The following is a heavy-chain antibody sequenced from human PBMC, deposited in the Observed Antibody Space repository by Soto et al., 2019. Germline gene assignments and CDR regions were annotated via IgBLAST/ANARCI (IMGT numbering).Heavy chain of an antibody. CDR3: ARSPTIKTAIVATISWFDP. CDR1: GYTFTSYA. J-gene: IGHJ5*02. Sequence: QVQLVQSGAEEKKPGASVKVSCKASGYTFTSYAMHWVRQAPGQRLEWMGWINAGNGNTKYSQKFQGRVTITRDTSASTAYMELSSLRSEDTAVYSCARSPTIKTAIVATISWFDPWGQGTLVTVSS. D-gene: IGHD5-12*01. CDR2: INAGNGNT. V-gene: IGHV1-3*05.